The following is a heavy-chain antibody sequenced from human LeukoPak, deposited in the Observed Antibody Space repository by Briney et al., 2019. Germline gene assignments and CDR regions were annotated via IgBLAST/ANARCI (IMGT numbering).Heavy chain of an antibody. CDR3: ASDSNYGFFGY. Sequence: GGSLRLSCAASGFTFSDYYMSWIRQAPGKGLEWGSYISSSGSTIYYADSVKGRFTISRDNAKNSLYLQMNSLRAEDTAVYYCASDSNYGFFGYWGQGTLVTVSS. D-gene: IGHD4-11*01. J-gene: IGHJ4*02. CDR2: ISSSGSTI. V-gene: IGHV3-11*01. CDR1: GFTFSDYY.